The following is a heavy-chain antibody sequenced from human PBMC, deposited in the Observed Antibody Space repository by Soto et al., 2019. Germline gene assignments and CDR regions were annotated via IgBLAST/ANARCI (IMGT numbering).Heavy chain of an antibody. CDR1: GYTFTSYD. D-gene: IGHD2-15*01. V-gene: IGHV1-8*01. CDR3: ARAPFVCSGGSCPLLYYYYYYMDV. CDR2: MNPNSGNT. J-gene: IGHJ6*03. Sequence: QVQLVQSGTEVKKPGASVKVSCKASGYTFTSYDINWVRQATGQGLEWMGWMNPNSGNTGYAQKFQGRVTMTRNTSISTGYMVLSRLRSEDPAVYYCARAPFVCSGGSCPLLYYYYYYMDVWGKGTTVTVSS.